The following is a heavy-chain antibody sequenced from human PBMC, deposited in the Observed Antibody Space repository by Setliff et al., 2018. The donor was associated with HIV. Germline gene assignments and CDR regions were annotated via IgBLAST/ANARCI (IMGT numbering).Heavy chain of an antibody. D-gene: IGHD2-15*01. CDR2: TYNSENI. CDR3: ARHFYTTSWYSGTYWYFDL. V-gene: IGHV4-39*07. J-gene: IGHJ2*01. Sequence: SETLSLTCTVSGDSVSRSNYYWAWIRQPPGKGLEWIGSTYNSENINYNPSPKSRVTVSVDTSKNQSSLRLTSVTAADTAVYFCARHFYTTSWYSGTYWYFDLWGRGTLVTVSS. CDR1: GDSVSRSNYY.